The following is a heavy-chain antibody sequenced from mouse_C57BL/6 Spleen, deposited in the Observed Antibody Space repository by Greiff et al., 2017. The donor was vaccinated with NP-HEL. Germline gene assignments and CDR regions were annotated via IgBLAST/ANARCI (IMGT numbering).Heavy chain of an antibody. V-gene: IGHV1-18*01. D-gene: IGHD3-1*01. CDR3: ARLHRSFFDY. J-gene: IGHJ2*01. CDR1: GYTFTDYN. Sequence: EVKLVESGPELVKPGASVKIPCKASGYTFTDYNMDWVKQSHGKSLEWIGDINPNNGGTIYNQKFKGKATLTVDKSSSTAYMELRSLTSEDTAVYYCARLHRSFFDYWGQGTTLTVSS. CDR2: INPNNGGT.